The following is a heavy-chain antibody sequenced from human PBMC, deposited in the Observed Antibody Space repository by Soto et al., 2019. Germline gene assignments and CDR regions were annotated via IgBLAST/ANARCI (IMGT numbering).Heavy chain of an antibody. V-gene: IGHV3-21*01. D-gene: IGHD2-15*01. CDR1: GITFSSYS. J-gene: IGHJ3*02. Sequence: GGSLRLSCAASGITFSSYSMNWVRQAPGKGLEWVSSISSSSSYIYYADSVKGRFTISRDNAENSLYLQMNSLRAEDTAVYYCARRRAYCSGGSCYLGAFDIWGQGTMVTVSS. CDR2: ISSSSSYI. CDR3: ARRRAYCSGGSCYLGAFDI.